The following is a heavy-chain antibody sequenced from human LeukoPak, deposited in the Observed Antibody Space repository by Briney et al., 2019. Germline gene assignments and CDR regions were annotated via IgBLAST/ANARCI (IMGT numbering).Heavy chain of an antibody. Sequence: PGGSLRLSCAASGFTFSDYYMSWIRQAPGKGLEWVSYISSSGSTIYYADSVKGRFTISRDNAKNSLYLQMNSLRAEDTAVYYCASLPRGIAVAGTGDYWGQGTQVTVPS. CDR2: ISSSGSTI. D-gene: IGHD6-19*01. CDR3: ASLPRGIAVAGTGDY. J-gene: IGHJ4*02. CDR1: GFTFSDYY. V-gene: IGHV3-11*01.